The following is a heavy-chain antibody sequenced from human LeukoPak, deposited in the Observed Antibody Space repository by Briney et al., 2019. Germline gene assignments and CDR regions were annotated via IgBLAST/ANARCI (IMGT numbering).Heavy chain of an antibody. CDR3: ARGTSAGGPISPFDF. D-gene: IGHD6-13*01. CDR2: IQGDGSNT. V-gene: IGHV3-74*01. CDR1: GFIFWDYA. J-gene: IGHJ4*02. Sequence: GGSLRLSCAASGFIFWDYAMSWVRQTPGKGLVWVSRIQGDGSNTNYADSVKGRFSISRDNAKNTVYLQMNSLRAEDTGIYYCARGTSAGGPISPFDFWGQGTVVTVSS.